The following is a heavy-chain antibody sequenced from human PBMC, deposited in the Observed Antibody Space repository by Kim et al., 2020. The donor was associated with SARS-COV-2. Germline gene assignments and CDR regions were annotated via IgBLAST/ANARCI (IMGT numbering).Heavy chain of an antibody. V-gene: IGHV3-74*01. CDR2: INSDGSST. CDR3: ARAFLAARPGLETTTYNWFDP. D-gene: IGHD6-6*01. CDR1: GFTFSSYW. J-gene: IGHJ5*02. Sequence: GGSLRLSCAASGFTFSSYWMHWVRQAPGKGLVWVSRINSDGSSTSYADSVKGRFTISRDNAKNTLYLQMNSLRAEDTAVYYCARAFLAARPGLETTTYNWFDPWGQGTLVTVSS.